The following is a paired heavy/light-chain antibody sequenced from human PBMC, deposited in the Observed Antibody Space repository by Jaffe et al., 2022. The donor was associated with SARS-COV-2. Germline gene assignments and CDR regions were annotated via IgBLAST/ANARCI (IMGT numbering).Heavy chain of an antibody. D-gene: IGHD3-3*01. V-gene: IGHV6-1*01. CDR3: ARERRFTFFGVVTRTNWYFDL. CDR1: GDSVSSNTAT. CDR2: TYFRSKWFY. J-gene: IGHJ2*01. Sequence: QVQLQQSGPGLVKPSQTLSVTCAISGDSVSSNTATWNWIRQSPSRGLEWLGRTYFRSKWFYDYALSVKSRITINADTSRSQFSLQLNSVTPEDTAVYYCARERRFTFFGVVTRTNWYFDLWGRGTLVTVSS.
Light chain of an antibody. CDR1: SLRNYY. J-gene: IGLJ2*01. CDR2: GEN. Sequence: SSELTQDPAVSVALGQTVRITCQGDSLRNYYASWYQQKPGQAPLLVIYGENYRPSGIPDRFSGSSSGNTASLTITGAQAEDEADYYCNSRDSSGNVVVFGGGTKLTVL. CDR3: NSRDSSGNVVV. V-gene: IGLV3-19*01.